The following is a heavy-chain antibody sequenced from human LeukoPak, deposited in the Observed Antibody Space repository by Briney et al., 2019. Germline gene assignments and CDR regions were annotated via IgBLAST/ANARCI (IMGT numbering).Heavy chain of an antibody. Sequence: PGGSLRLSCAASGFTFDDYTMHWVRQAPGKGLEWVSLISWDGGSTYYADSVKGRFTISRDNSKNSLYLQMNSLRTEDTALYYCAKESGGGILYYFDYWGQGTLVTVSS. CDR1: GFTFDDYT. CDR2: ISWDGGST. J-gene: IGHJ4*02. V-gene: IGHV3-43*01. D-gene: IGHD2/OR15-2a*01. CDR3: AKESGGGILYYFDY.